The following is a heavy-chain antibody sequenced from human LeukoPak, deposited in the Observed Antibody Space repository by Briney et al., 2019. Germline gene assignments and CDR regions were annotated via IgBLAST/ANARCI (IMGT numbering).Heavy chain of an antibody. D-gene: IGHD6-19*01. CDR3: ARGFFGSGWYGYYYMDV. Sequence: GASVKVSCKASGYTFTSYDINWVRQATGQGLEWMGWMNPNSGNTGYAQKFQGRVTITRNTSISTAYMELSSLRSEDTAVSYCARGFFGSGWYGYYYMDVWGKGTTVTVSS. CDR1: GYTFTSYD. J-gene: IGHJ6*03. CDR2: MNPNSGNT. V-gene: IGHV1-8*03.